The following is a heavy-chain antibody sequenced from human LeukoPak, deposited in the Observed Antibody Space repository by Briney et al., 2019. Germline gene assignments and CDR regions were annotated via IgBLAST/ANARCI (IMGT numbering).Heavy chain of an antibody. CDR1: GFTFDAYA. Sequence: GGSLRLSCAASGFTFDAYAMHWVRQAPGKGLEWVSGISWNGGGMGYAVSVKGRFTISRDNAKNSLYLQMNSLRAEDTAVYYCARDNGGYGFDYWGQGTLVTVSS. D-gene: IGHD5-12*01. CDR2: ISWNGGGM. CDR3: ARDNGGYGFDY. J-gene: IGHJ4*02. V-gene: IGHV3-9*01.